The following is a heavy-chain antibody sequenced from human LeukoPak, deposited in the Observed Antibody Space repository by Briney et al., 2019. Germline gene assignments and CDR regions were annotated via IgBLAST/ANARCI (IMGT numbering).Heavy chain of an antibody. D-gene: IGHD5-24*01. CDR1: GFTFSSYS. V-gene: IGHV3-21*05. CDR2: ISGSGSDI. Sequence: PGGSLRLSCAASGFTFSSYSMNWVRQAPGKGLEWVAYISGSGSDIYYADSVKGRFTISRDNAKNSVFLQMNSLRVEDTAVYFCARAAGDGYDHWGQGTLVTVSS. J-gene: IGHJ5*02. CDR3: ARAAGDGYDH.